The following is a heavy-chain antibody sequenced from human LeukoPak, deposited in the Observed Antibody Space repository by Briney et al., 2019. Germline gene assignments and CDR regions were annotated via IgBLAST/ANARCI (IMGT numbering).Heavy chain of an antibody. CDR2: IYYSGST. CDR3: AREREQQLDY. CDR1: GGSISSYY. J-gene: IGHJ4*02. Sequence: SETLSLTCTVSGGSISSYYWSWIRQPPGKGLEWIGYIYYSGSTNYNPSLKSRVTISVDTSKNQFSLQLNSVTPEDTAVYYCAREREQQLDYWGQGTLVTVSS. D-gene: IGHD6-13*01. V-gene: IGHV4-59*12.